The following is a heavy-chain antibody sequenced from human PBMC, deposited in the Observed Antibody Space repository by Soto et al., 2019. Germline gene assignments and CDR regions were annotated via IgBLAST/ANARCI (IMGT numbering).Heavy chain of an antibody. CDR2: ISYDGSNK. D-gene: IGHD2-2*01. CDR3: ANAPAIVLEPAALGGDY. J-gene: IGHJ4*02. Sequence: QVQLVESGGGVVQPGRSLRLSCAASGFTFSSYGMHWVRQAPGKGLEWVAVISYDGSNKYYADSVKGRFTISRDNSKNTLYLQMNGLRAKDTAVYYCANAPAIVLEPAALGGDYWGQGTLVTVSS. CDR1: GFTFSSYG. V-gene: IGHV3-30*18.